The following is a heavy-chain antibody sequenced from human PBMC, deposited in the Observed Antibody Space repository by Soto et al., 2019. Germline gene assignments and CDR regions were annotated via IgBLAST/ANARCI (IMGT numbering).Heavy chain of an antibody. CDR3: AKDLGYSGYGVFDY. D-gene: IGHD5-12*01. V-gene: IGHV3-30*18. CDR1: GFTFITYY. Sequence: GGSLRLSCAASGFTFITYYMHWVRQAPGKGLEWVAVISYDGSNKYYADSVKGRFTISRDNSKNALYLQMNSLRAEDTAVYYCAKDLGYSGYGVFDYWGQGTLVTVSS. CDR2: ISYDGSNK. J-gene: IGHJ4*02.